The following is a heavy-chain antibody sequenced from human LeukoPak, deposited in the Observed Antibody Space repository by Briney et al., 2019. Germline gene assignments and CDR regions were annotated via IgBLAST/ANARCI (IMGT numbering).Heavy chain of an antibody. CDR1: GFTFDDYG. V-gene: IGHV3-20*04. CDR3: ARYYLEWSPAGEYYYYYMDV. Sequence: QPGGSLRLSCAASGFTFDDYGMSWVRHAPGKGLEWVSGINWNGGSTGYADSVKGRFTISRDNAKNSLYLQMNSLRAEDTALYYCARYYLEWSPAGEYYYYYMDVWGKGTTVTVSS. J-gene: IGHJ6*03. D-gene: IGHD3-3*01. CDR2: INWNGGST.